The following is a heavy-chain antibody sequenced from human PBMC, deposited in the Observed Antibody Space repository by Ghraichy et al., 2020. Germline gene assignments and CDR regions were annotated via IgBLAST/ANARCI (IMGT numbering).Heavy chain of an antibody. J-gene: IGHJ6*03. Sequence: GGSLRLSCAASGFTFSDHYMDWVRQGPGRGLEWVARIRNKAATYSTEYAASVKGRFTISRDDSKKSLYLQMNSLQTEDTAVYYRTRDSRYYYIDVWGKGTPVTVSS. CDR1: GFTFSDHY. CDR2: IRNKAATYST. CDR3: TRDSRYYYIDV. V-gene: IGHV3-72*01.